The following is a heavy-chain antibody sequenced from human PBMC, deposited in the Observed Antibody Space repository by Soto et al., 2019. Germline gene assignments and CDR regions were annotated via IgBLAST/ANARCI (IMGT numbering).Heavy chain of an antibody. Sequence: QVQLQESGPGLVKPSETLSLTCTVSGGSISSYYWSWIRQPPGKGLEWIGYIYYCGSTNYNPSLKLRFTISVDTSRNLFSLKLSSVTAADTAVYYCARVWGGAFDIWGQGTMVTVSS. CDR1: GGSISSYY. V-gene: IGHV4-59*01. CDR2: IYYCGST. J-gene: IGHJ3*02. CDR3: ARVWGGAFDI. D-gene: IGHD3-10*01.